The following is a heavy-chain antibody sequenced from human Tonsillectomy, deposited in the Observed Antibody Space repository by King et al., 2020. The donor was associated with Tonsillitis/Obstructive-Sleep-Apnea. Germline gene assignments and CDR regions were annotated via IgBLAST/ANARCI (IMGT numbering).Heavy chain of an antibody. J-gene: IGHJ5*02. V-gene: IGHV3-11*06. CDR3: ARDAEIVVVPAQNWFDP. D-gene: IGHD2-2*01. CDR2: ISSSSSDT. Sequence: VQLVESGGGLVKPGGSLRLSCAASGFTFSDYYMSWIRQAPGKGLEWVSYISSSSSDTNYADSVKGRFTISRDNAKNSLYLQMNSLRAEDTAVYYCARDAEIVVVPAQNWFDPWGQGTLVTVSS. CDR1: GFTFSDYY.